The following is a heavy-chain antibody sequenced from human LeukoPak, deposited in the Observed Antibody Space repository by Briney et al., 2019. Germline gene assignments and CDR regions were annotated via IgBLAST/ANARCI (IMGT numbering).Heavy chain of an antibody. CDR1: GFTFSSYW. D-gene: IGHD3-3*01. CDR3: VRTHIPQYDFWTASI. V-gene: IGHV3-21*01. J-gene: IGHJ4*02. Sequence: GGSLRLSCAASGFTFSSYWMSWFRQAPGKGPEWVSSISSISTYRHYADAVKGRFTISRDNTKNSLYLQMDSLRVEDTAVYYCVRTHIPQYDFWTASIWGQGTLVAVSS. CDR2: ISSISTYR.